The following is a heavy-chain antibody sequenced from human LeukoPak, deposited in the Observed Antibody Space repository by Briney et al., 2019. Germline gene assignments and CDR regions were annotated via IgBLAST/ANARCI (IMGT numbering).Heavy chain of an antibody. V-gene: IGHV3-30*18. J-gene: IGHJ5*02. Sequence: GGSLRLSCAASGFTFSSYGMHWVRQAPGKGLEWVAVISYDGSNKYYADSVKGRFTISRDNSKNTLYLQTNSLRAEDTAVYYCAKGRIVATISVNWFDPWGQGTLVTVSS. CDR1: GFTFSSYG. CDR3: AKGRIVATISVNWFDP. CDR2: ISYDGSNK. D-gene: IGHD5-12*01.